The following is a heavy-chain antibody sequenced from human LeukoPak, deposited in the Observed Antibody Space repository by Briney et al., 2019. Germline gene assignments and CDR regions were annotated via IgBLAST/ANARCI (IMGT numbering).Heavy chain of an antibody. J-gene: IGHJ4*02. V-gene: IGHV3-23*01. CDR1: GFAFGSYA. D-gene: IGHD3-10*01. CDR3: AKAEGSGNQPFDY. Sequence: GGSLRLSCAASGFAFGSYAMSWVRQAPGKGLEWISTSGDGLHYADFVMGRFIISRDNPRNTLYLQINNLRAEDTAVYYCAKAEGSGNQPFDYWGQGTLVTVSS. CDR2: SGDGL.